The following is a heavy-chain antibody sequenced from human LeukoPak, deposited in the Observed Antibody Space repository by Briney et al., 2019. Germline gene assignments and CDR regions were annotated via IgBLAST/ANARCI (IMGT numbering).Heavy chain of an antibody. CDR3: AKVYRPYYYDSSGYSDFDY. D-gene: IGHD3-22*01. CDR2: IYSGGDT. CDR1: GFTVSSNY. V-gene: IGHV3-53*01. Sequence: PGGSLRLSCAASGFTVSSNYMSWIRQAPGKGLEWVSVIYSGGDTYYADSVKGRFTISRDKSKNTLFLQMNSLRAEDTAVYYCAKVYRPYYYDSSGYSDFDYWGQGTLVTVSS. J-gene: IGHJ4*02.